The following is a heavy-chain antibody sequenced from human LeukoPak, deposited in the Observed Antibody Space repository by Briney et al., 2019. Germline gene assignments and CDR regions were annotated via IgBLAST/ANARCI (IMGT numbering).Heavy chain of an antibody. CDR2: IYYSGST. J-gene: IGHJ4*02. D-gene: IGHD6-13*01. Sequence: PPETLSLTCTVSGGSISSGDYYWSWIRQPPGKGLEWIGYIYYSGSTYYNPSLKSRVTISVDTSKNQFSLKLSSVTAADTAVYYCARFSIIAAASFDYWGQGTLVTVSS. V-gene: IGHV4-30-4*01. CDR1: GGSISSGDYY. CDR3: ARFSIIAAASFDY.